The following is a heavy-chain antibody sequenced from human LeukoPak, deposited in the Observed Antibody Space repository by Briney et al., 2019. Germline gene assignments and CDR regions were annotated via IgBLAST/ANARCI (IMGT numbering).Heavy chain of an antibody. Sequence: PGGSLRLSCAASGFLFGSFAMHWVRQAPGKGLEWVAVIWFDGSNIHYVDSVKDRFTISRDNSRNTVYLQMSSLRAEDTAMYYCSTDICCSGPSHWGQGTLVTVSS. J-gene: IGHJ4*02. CDR3: STDICCSGPSH. V-gene: IGHV3-33*01. D-gene: IGHD2-15*01. CDR2: IWFDGSNI. CDR1: GFLFGSFA.